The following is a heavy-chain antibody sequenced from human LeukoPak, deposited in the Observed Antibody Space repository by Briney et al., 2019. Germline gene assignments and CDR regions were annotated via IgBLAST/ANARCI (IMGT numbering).Heavy chain of an antibody. V-gene: IGHV1-2*06. CDR2: INPDSGGT. Sequence: ASVKVSCKASGYTFTGYYMHWVRQAPGQGLEWMGRINPDSGGTNYAQKFQGRVTMTRDTSISTAYMELSSLRSDDTAVYYCARDLASSGYYWDWGQGTLVTVSS. CDR1: GYTFTGYY. CDR3: ARDLASSGYYWD. D-gene: IGHD3-22*01. J-gene: IGHJ4*02.